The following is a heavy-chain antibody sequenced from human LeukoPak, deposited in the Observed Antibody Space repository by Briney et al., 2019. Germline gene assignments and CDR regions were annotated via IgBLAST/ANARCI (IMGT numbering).Heavy chain of an antibody. Sequence: SETLSLTCTVSGGSISSALYHWGWIRQPPGKNLEWLGSVYYTGSTHNNPSLKSRVTISVDTSKNQFSLNLSSVTAADTAVYYCARQEIGLRSFDPWGQGTLVTVSS. D-gene: IGHD3/OR15-3a*01. J-gene: IGHJ5*02. CDR1: GGSISSALYH. CDR2: VYYTGST. V-gene: IGHV4-39*01. CDR3: ARQEIGLRSFDP.